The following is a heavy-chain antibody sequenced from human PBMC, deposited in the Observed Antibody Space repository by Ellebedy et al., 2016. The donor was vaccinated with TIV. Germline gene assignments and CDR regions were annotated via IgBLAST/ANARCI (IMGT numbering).Heavy chain of an antibody. Sequence: GESLKISCAASGFTFSSYIMNWVRQAPGTGLEWVSCISSSNSYIYYADSVKGRFTISRDNAENSLYLQMNSLRAEDTAVYYCARETSAVATVDFWGQGTLVTVSS. D-gene: IGHD5-12*01. CDR3: ARETSAVATVDF. J-gene: IGHJ4*02. CDR2: ISSSNSYI. V-gene: IGHV3-21*01. CDR1: GFTFSSYI.